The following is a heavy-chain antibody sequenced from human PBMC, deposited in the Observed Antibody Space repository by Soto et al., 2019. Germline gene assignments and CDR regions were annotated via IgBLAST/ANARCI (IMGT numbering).Heavy chain of an antibody. CDR3: ARHRANGDYYYYGMDV. J-gene: IGHJ6*02. D-gene: IGHD3-10*01. Sequence: GGSLRLSCAASGFTVSSNYMSWVRQAPGKGLEWVSVIYSGGSTYYADSVKGRFTISRDNSKNTLYLQMNSLRAEDTAVYYCARHRANGDYYYYGMDVWGQGTTVTVSS. CDR2: IYSGGST. V-gene: IGHV3-53*01. CDR1: GFTVSSNY.